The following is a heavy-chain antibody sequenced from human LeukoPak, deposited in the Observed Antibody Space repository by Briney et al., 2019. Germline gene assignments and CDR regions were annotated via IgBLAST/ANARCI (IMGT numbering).Heavy chain of an antibody. CDR2: ISSSSSYI. CDR1: GFTFSSYS. Sequence: GGSLRLSCAASGFTFSSYSMNWVRQAPGKGLEWVSSISSSSSYIYYADSVKGRFTISRDNAKNSLYLQMNSLRSEDTAVYYCARAVERRWFDPWGQGTLVTVSS. CDR3: ARAVERRWFDP. D-gene: IGHD1-1*01. V-gene: IGHV3-21*04. J-gene: IGHJ5*02.